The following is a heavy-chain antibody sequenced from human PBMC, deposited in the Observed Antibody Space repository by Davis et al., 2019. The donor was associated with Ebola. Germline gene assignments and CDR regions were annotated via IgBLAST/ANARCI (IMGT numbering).Heavy chain of an antibody. J-gene: IGHJ4*02. CDR1: GFTFSSNS. V-gene: IGHV3-21*01. Sequence: GESLKISCAASGFTFSSNSMNWVRQAPGKGLEWVSFISSSSNYIYYADSVKGRFTVSRDNAKNSLYLQMNSLRAEDTAVYYCAGTIFGVVSNFDHWGQGTLVTVSS. CDR3: AGTIFGVVSNFDH. D-gene: IGHD3-3*01. CDR2: ISSSSNYI.